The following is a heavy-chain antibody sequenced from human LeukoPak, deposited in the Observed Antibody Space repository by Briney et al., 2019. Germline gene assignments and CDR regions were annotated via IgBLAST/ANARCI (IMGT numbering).Heavy chain of an antibody. D-gene: IGHD1-26*01. CDR2: FDPEDGET. CDR1: GYTLTELS. V-gene: IGHV1-24*01. Sequence: ASVKVSCKVSGYTLTELSMHWVRQAPGKGLEWMGGFDPEDGETIYAQKFQGRVTMTEDTSTDTAYMELSSLRSEDTAVYYCATAPRLYSGSYYVKYWGQGTLVTVSS. J-gene: IGHJ4*02. CDR3: ATAPRLYSGSYYVKY.